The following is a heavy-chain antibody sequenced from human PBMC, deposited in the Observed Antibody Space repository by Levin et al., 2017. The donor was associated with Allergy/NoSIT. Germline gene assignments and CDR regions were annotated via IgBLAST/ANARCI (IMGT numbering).Heavy chain of an antibody. CDR2: ISYGGDRT. Sequence: GGSLRLSCAASGFTFSSYAMSWVRQAPGQGLEWISAISYGGDRTFQSDSVQGRFTISRDNSKNTLYLQMNSLRAEDTAVYYCVKDTVGVVTSFDFWRQGTLVSVSS. CDR3: VKDTVGVVTSFDF. J-gene: IGHJ4*02. V-gene: IGHV3-23*01. CDR1: GFTFSSYA. D-gene: IGHD3-22*01.